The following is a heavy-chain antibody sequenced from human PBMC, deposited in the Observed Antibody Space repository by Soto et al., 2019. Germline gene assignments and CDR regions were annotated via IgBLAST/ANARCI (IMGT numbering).Heavy chain of an antibody. J-gene: IGHJ4*02. V-gene: IGHV4-34*01. D-gene: IGHD3-16*01. CDR2: INHSGST. Sequence: SETLSLTCAFYCGSFSGYYWSWIRQPPGKGLEWIGEINHSGSTNYNPSLKSRVTISVDTSKNQFSLKLSSVTAADTAVYYCARGKGSYGYIDYWGQGTLVTVSS. CDR1: CGSFSGYY. CDR3: ARGKGSYGYIDY.